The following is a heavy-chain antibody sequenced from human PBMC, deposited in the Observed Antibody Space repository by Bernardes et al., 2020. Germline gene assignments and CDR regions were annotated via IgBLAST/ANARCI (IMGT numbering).Heavy chain of an antibody. D-gene: IGHD3-16*01. CDR1: GFTFSSYS. CDR2: ISSSSSYI. CDR3: ARDCPRRGSSAFDI. J-gene: IGHJ3*02. V-gene: IGHV3-21*01. Sequence: GGSLRLSCAASGFTFSSYSMNWVRQAPGKGLEWVSSISSSSSYIYYADSVKGRFTISRDNAKNSLYLQMNSLRAEDTAVYYCARDCPRRGSSAFDIWGQGTMVTVSS.